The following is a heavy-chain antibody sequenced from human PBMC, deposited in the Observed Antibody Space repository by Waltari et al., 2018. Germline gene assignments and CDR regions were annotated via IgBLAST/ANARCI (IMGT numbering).Heavy chain of an antibody. D-gene: IGHD6-19*01. CDR2: IKQDGSEK. J-gene: IGHJ4*02. V-gene: IGHV3-7*01. Sequence: EVQLVESGGGLVQPGGSLRLSCAASGFTFSSHWISRARQAPGKGLEWVANIKQDGSEKYYVDSVKGRFTISRDNAKNSLYLQMNSLRAEDTAVYYCARDGYSSGWSSNYWGQGTLVTVSS. CDR1: GFTFSSHW. CDR3: ARDGYSSGWSSNY.